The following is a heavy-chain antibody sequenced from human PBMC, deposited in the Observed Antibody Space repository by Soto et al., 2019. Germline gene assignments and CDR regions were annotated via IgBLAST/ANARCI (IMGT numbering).Heavy chain of an antibody. J-gene: IGHJ4*02. V-gene: IGHV3-23*01. CDR3: AKDPTFGVVIMRGCYFDY. Sequence: GVSLRLSFAASGFTFSIYAMSWVRQAPGKGLEWVSAISGSGGSTYYADSVKGRFTISRDNSKNTLYLQMNSLRAEDTAVYYCAKDPTFGVVIMRGCYFDYWGQGTLVTVSS. D-gene: IGHD3-3*01. CDR1: GFTFSIYA. CDR2: ISGSGGST.